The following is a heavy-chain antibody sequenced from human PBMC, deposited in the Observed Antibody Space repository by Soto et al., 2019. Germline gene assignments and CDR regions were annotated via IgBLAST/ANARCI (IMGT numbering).Heavy chain of an antibody. J-gene: IGHJ6*02. CDR3: ARAGPPYGSGSYYNHGMDV. V-gene: IGHV3-30-3*01. D-gene: IGHD3-10*01. CDR2: ISYDGNDK. Sequence: GGSLRLSCAVSGFTFSTYAMYWGRQGPGKLLGWVAVISYDGNDKYYADSVKGRFTISRDNSKNTMYLQMNSLRAEDTAVYYCARAGPPYGSGSYYNHGMDVWGQGTTVTVSS. CDR1: GFTFSTYA.